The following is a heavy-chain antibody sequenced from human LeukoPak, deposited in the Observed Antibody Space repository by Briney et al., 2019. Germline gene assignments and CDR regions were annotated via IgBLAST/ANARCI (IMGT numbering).Heavy chain of an antibody. CDR2: ISYDGSNK. D-gene: IGHD5-18*01. V-gene: IGHV3-30-3*01. CDR1: GFTFSSYA. J-gene: IGHJ3*02. Sequence: GGSLRLSCAASGFTFSSYAMHWVRQAPGKGLEWVAVISYDGSNKYYADSVKGRFTISRDNSKNTLYLQMNSLRAEDTAVYYCARDQIQLWLRGHAFDIWGQGTMVTVSS. CDR3: ARDQIQLWLRGHAFDI.